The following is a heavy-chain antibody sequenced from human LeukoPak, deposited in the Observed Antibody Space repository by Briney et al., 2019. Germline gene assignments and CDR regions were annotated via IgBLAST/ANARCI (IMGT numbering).Heavy chain of an antibody. CDR1: GGSFSGYY. V-gene: IGHV4-34*01. J-gene: IGHJ4*02. Sequence: SETLSLTCAVYGGSFSGYYWSWIRQPPGKGLEWIGEINHSGSTNYNPSLKSRVTISVDTSKNQFSLKLSSVTAADTAVYYCARERWLQRPFDYWGQGTLVTVSS. D-gene: IGHD5-24*01. CDR3: ARERWLQRPFDY. CDR2: INHSGST.